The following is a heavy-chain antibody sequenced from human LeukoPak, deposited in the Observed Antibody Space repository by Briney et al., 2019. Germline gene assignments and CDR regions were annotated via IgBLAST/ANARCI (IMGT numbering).Heavy chain of an antibody. V-gene: IGHV3-23*01. D-gene: IGHD3-10*01. CDR1: GFTFRSYA. CDR2: ISGSGGST. J-gene: IGHJ3*02. Sequence: GGSLRLSCAASGFTFRSYAMSWVRQAPGKGLEWVSGISGSGGSTDYADSVEGGFTISRDNSKNTLYLQMNSLRSEDTAVYYCANVGVWFWEPLRAFDIWGQGTMVTVSS. CDR3: ANVGVWFWEPLRAFDI.